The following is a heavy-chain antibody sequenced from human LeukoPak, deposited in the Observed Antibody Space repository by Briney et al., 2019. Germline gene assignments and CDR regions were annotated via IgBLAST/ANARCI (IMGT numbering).Heavy chain of an antibody. CDR1: RGTFSSYA. V-gene: IGHV1-69*01. Sequence: SSVKVSFKASRGTFSSYAISWVRQAPGQGLEWMGGIIPIFGTANYAQKFQGRVTITADESTSTAYMQLSSLRSEDTAVYYCARDAEDTAMASWPWGQGTLVTVSS. J-gene: IGHJ5*02. CDR2: IIPIFGTA. CDR3: ARDAEDTAMASWP. D-gene: IGHD5-18*01.